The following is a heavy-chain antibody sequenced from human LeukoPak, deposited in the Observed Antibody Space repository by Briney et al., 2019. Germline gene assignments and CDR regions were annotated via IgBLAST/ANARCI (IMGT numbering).Heavy chain of an antibody. CDR1: GFTVSSNY. CDR3: ARDFSDSSGHYDY. Sequence: GGSLRLSCAASGFTVSSNYMSWVRQAPGKGLEWVSVIYSGGSTYYADSVKGRFTISRDNSKNTLYLQMNSLRAEDTAVYYCARDFSDSSGHYDYWGQGTLVTVSS. D-gene: IGHD3-22*01. J-gene: IGHJ4*02. CDR2: IYSGGST. V-gene: IGHV3-53*01.